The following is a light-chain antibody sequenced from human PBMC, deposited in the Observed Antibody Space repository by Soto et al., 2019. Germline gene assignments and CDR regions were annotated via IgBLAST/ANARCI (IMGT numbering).Light chain of an antibody. CDR2: DNN. CDR1: SSNTGNNY. Sequence: QSVLTQPPSVSAAPGPKVTISCSGSSSNTGNNYVSWYQQLPGTAPKLLIYDNNNRPSGIPDRFSGSKAGTSATLGITGLRPGDEADYYCGTWDSSLSAVVFGGGTKVTVL. J-gene: IGLJ2*01. CDR3: GTWDSSLSAVV. V-gene: IGLV1-51*01.